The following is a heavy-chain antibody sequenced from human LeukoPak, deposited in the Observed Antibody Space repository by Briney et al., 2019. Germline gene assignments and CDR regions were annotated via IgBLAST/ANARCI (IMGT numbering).Heavy chain of an antibody. CDR3: ARTYYDFWSGYYSHEGNPFDY. Sequence: PGGSLRLSCAASGFTLSSNYMNWVRQAPGKGLAWVSDISSSSSTIYYADSVKGRFTISRDNAKNSLYLEMNSLRAEDTAVYYCARTYYDFWSGYYSHEGNPFDYWGQGTLVTVSS. J-gene: IGHJ4*02. D-gene: IGHD3-3*01. CDR1: GFTLSSNY. V-gene: IGHV3-48*01. CDR2: ISSSSSTI.